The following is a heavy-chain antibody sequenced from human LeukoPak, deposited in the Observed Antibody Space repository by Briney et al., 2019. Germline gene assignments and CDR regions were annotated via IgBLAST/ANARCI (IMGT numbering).Heavy chain of an antibody. CDR2: IKKDGSEE. J-gene: IGHJ4*02. D-gene: IGHD5-24*01. CDR3: ARGPFSRDNFDY. Sequence: GGPLRLSCAASGFTLKNYWMSWVRQAPGKGLEWVADIKKDGSEEYYVDSVKGRFTFSRDNAKNSLFPQMSSLRAEDTAIYYCARGPFSRDNFDYWGQGTLVTVSS. CDR1: GFTLKNYW. V-gene: IGHV3-7*03.